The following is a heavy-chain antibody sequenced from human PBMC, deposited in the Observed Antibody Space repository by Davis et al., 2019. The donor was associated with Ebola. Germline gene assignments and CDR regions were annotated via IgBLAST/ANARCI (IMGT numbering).Heavy chain of an antibody. CDR1: GYTFTSYA. CDR3: ARATFAYNSGWYADY. V-gene: IGHV1-3*01. CDR2: ISAGDSKT. Sequence: AASVKVSCKASGYTFTSYAMHWVRQAPGQRLEWMGWISAGDSKTEYSQKFQGRVTITRDTSASTAYLEVTSLRSDDTAVIYCARATFAYNSGWYADYWGPGSLVTVSS. D-gene: IGHD6-19*01. J-gene: IGHJ4*02.